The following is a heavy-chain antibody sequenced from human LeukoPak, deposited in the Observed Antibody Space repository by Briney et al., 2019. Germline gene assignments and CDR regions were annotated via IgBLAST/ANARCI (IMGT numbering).Heavy chain of an antibody. V-gene: IGHV3-23*01. D-gene: IGHD3-10*01. Sequence: GGSLRLSCTASGFIFSDYAMSWVRQAPGKGLDFVSVISGNGVTTNYADSVKGRFSIPRDNSKNTLYLQLNNLKAEDTAIYYCAKHLWRDLLSFGEGYYCDYWGQGTLVTVSS. CDR3: AKHLWRDLLSFGEGYYCDY. CDR1: GFIFSDYA. J-gene: IGHJ4*02. CDR2: ISGNGVTT.